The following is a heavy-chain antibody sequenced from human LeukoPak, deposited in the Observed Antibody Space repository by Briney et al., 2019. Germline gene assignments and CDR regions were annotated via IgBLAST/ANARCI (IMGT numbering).Heavy chain of an antibody. J-gene: IGHJ6*03. Sequence: PSETLSLTCTVSGGSISSYYWSWIRQPAGKGLEWIGRIYTSGSTNYNPSLKSRVTMSVDTSKNQFSLKLSSVTAADTAVYYCARVWYDSRWSLSYYYMDVWGKGTTVTISS. CDR3: ARVWYDSRWSLSYYYMDV. CDR2: IYTSGST. D-gene: IGHD3-22*01. V-gene: IGHV4-4*07. CDR1: GGSISSYY.